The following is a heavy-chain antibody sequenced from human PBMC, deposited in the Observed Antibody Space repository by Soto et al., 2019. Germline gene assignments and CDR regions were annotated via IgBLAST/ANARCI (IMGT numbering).Heavy chain of an antibody. J-gene: IGHJ6*02. Sequence: EVQLVESGGGLVQPGGSLRLSCAASGFTFSSYSMNWVRQAPGKGLEWVSYISSSSSTIYYADSVKGRFTISRYNAKNSLYLQMNSLRAEDTAVYYYERGTLYYYGMDVWGQGTTVTVSS. V-gene: IGHV3-48*01. CDR2: ISSSSSTI. CDR1: GFTFSSYS. CDR3: ERGTLYYYGMDV.